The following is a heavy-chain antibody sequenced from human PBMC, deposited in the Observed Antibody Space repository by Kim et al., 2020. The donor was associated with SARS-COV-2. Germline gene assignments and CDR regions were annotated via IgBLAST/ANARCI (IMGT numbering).Heavy chain of an antibody. D-gene: IGHD2-2*01. V-gene: IGHV4-39*07. CDR3: ARVTWTTSWYYFDY. CDR2: IYYSGST. Sequence: SETLFLTCTVSGGSISSSSYYWGWIRQPPGKGLEWIGSIYYSGSTYYNPSLKSRVTISVDTSMNQFSLKLSSVTAADTAVYHCARVTWTTSWYYFDYWGQGTLVTVSS. CDR1: GGSISSSSYY. J-gene: IGHJ4*02.